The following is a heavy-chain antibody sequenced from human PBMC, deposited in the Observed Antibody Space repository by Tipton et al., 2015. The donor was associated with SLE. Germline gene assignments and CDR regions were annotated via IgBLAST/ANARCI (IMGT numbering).Heavy chain of an antibody. CDR2: LTYDGIHK. CDR1: GFTFSTSA. V-gene: IGHV3-30*04. CDR3: VRDIWTQTGDSFDF. Sequence: SLRLSCAASGFTFSTSAMHWVRQAPGKGLEWVAFLTYDGIHKYYADSVKGRFTISRDISKNTLDLQMNSLSVEDSAVYYCVRDIWTQTGDSFDFWGPGTLVTVSS. J-gene: IGHJ4*02. D-gene: IGHD7-27*01.